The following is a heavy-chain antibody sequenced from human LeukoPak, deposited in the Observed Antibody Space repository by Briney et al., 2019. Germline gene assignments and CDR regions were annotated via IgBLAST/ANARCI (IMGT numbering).Heavy chain of an antibody. CDR1: GGSISSSNW. D-gene: IGHD3-22*01. J-gene: IGHJ4*02. Sequence: GTLSLTCAVSGGSISSSNWWSWVRQAPGKGLEWVGRIKSKYNGGTTDYAAPVKGRFTISRDDSKNTVSLQMNSLKTEDTAVYYCTTVPETFGYRNWGQGTLVTVSS. V-gene: IGHV3-15*01. CDR3: TTVPETFGYRN. CDR2: IKSKYNGGTT.